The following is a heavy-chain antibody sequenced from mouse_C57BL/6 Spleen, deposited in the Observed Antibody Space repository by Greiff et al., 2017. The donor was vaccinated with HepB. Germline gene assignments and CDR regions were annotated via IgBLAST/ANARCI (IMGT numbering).Heavy chain of an antibody. CDR3: ARRDYYGSSNWYFDV. CDR2: ISSGSSTI. V-gene: IGHV5-17*01. D-gene: IGHD1-1*01. Sequence: EVKVVESGGGLVKPGGSLKLSCAASGFTFSDYGMHWVRQAPEKGLEWVAYISSGSSTIYYADTVKGRFTLARDNAKNTLFLQMTSLRSEDTAMYYCARRDYYGSSNWYFDVWGTGTTVTVSS. CDR1: GFTFSDYG. J-gene: IGHJ1*03.